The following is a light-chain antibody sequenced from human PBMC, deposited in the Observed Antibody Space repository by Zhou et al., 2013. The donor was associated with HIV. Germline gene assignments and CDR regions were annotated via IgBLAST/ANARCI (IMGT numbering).Light chain of an antibody. Sequence: DIQMTQSPSSVSASVGDRVTITCRSNQGISSWLAWYQQKPGNAPKLLVYDASRLQSGVPSRFSGSGSGTDYTLTISSLQPEDFATYYCQQAHYVSRTTFGRGDQAGDQT. CDR3: QQAHYVSRTT. J-gene: IGKJ2*01. V-gene: IGKV1-12*01. CDR1: QGISSW. CDR2: DAS.